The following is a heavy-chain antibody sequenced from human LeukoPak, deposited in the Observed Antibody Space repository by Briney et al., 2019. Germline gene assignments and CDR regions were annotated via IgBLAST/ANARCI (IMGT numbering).Heavy chain of an antibody. Sequence: ALVKVSCKASGYTFTSYGISWVRQAPGQGLEWMGWMNPNSGNTGYAQKFQGRVTMTRNTSISTAYMELSSLRSEDTAVYYCARDSPRIAAAGAYWGQGTLVTVSS. CDR2: MNPNSGNT. V-gene: IGHV1-8*02. J-gene: IGHJ4*02. CDR3: ARDSPRIAAAGAY. CDR1: GYTFTSYG. D-gene: IGHD6-13*01.